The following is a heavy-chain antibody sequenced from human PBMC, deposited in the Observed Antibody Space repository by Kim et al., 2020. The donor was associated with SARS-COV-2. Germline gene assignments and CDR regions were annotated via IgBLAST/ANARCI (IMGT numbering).Heavy chain of an antibody. CDR1: GFTFSSYG. V-gene: IGHV3-30*18. D-gene: IGHD3-22*01. J-gene: IGHJ4*02. Sequence: GGSLRLSCAASGFTFSSYGMHWVRQAPGKGLEWVAVISYDGSNKYYADSVKGRFTISRDNSKNTRYLQMNSLRAEDTAVYYCAKDPQTYYYDSSGYYYGGFDYWGQGTLVTVSS. CDR2: ISYDGSNK. CDR3: AKDPQTYYYDSSGYYYGGFDY.